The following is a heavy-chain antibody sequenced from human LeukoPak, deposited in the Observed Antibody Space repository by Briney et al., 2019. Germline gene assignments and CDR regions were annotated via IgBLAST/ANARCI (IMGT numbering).Heavy chain of an antibody. D-gene: IGHD6-19*01. V-gene: IGHV4-39*07. CDR3: ARDWVSGGCDY. Sequence: PSETLSLTCTVPGGSISSSSYYWGWIRQPPGKGLEWIGSIYYSGSTYYNPSLKSRVTISVDTSKNQFSLKLSSVTAADTAVYYCARDWVSGGCDYWGQGTLVTVSS. CDR2: IYYSGST. J-gene: IGHJ4*02. CDR1: GGSISSSSYY.